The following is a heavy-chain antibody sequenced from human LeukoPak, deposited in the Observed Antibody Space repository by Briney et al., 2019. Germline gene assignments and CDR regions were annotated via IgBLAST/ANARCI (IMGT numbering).Heavy chain of an antibody. V-gene: IGHV4-59*01. D-gene: IGHD2-15*01. Sequence: SETLSLTWTVSGGSISSNYWSWIRQPPGKGLEWMGYINYSGTTTYNPSLKSRVTISLDTPKNQFSLKLTSVTAADTAVSFCARYCSGGRCFGWFDPWGQGTLVSVSA. CDR3: ARYCSGGRCFGWFDP. CDR1: GGSISSNY. J-gene: IGHJ5*02. CDR2: INYSGTT.